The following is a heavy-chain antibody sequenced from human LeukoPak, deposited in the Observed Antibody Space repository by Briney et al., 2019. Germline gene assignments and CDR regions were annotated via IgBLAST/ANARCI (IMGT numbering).Heavy chain of an antibody. Sequence: SETLSLTCTVSGDSISTSTYYWGWIRQPPGKGLEWIGSFFYSGSTYYNPSLKSRVTISVDTSKNQFPLKLSSVTAADTAVYYCARHLGADGYRSSSVYFDYWGQGTLVTVSS. CDR2: FFYSGST. CDR3: ARHLGADGYRSSSVYFDY. CDR1: GDSISTSTYY. D-gene: IGHD6-6*01. J-gene: IGHJ4*02. V-gene: IGHV4-39*01.